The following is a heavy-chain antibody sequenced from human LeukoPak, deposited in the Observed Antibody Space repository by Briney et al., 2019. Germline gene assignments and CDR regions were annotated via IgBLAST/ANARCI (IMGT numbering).Heavy chain of an antibody. Sequence: SETLSLTCTVSGGSISSSSHYWGWIRQPPGKGLEWIGSIYYTGSTYYNPSLKSRVTISVDTSKNQFSLKLSSVTAADTAVYYCARSYDSSGYGDYYFDYWGQGTLVTVSS. CDR2: IYYTGST. D-gene: IGHD3-22*01. J-gene: IGHJ4*02. CDR1: GGSISSSSHY. V-gene: IGHV4-39*07. CDR3: ARSYDSSGYGDYYFDY.